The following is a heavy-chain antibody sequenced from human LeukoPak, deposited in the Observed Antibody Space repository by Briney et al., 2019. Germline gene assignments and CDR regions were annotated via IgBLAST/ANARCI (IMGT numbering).Heavy chain of an antibody. CDR1: GYTFTSYG. V-gene: IGHV1-18*01. CDR2: ISAYNGNT. Sequence: ASVKVSCKASGYTFTSYGISWVRQAPGQGLEWMGWISAYNGNTNYAQKLQGRVTMTTDTSTSTAYMELRSLRSDDTAVYYCARARGVPLPGGIIDYYYMDVWGKGTTVTVSS. J-gene: IGHJ6*03. D-gene: IGHD2-2*01. CDR3: ARARGVPLPGGIIDYYYMDV.